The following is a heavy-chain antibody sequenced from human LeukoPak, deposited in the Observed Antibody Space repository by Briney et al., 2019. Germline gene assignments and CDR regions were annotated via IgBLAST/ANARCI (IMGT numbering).Heavy chain of an antibody. CDR3: AKDSVFRPSYDSSGYYLGLMPRQLVDYYYYYMDV. V-gene: IGHV1-46*03. D-gene: IGHD3-22*01. Sequence: ASVKVSCKASVYTFTSYYMHWVRQAPGQGLEWMGIINPSGGSTSYSQKFQGRVTLTTDMSTSTDYLQLSSLRSDATAAYYCAKDSVFRPSYDSSGYYLGLMPRQLVDYYYYYMDVWGKGTTVTVSS. CDR2: INPSGGST. CDR1: VYTFTSYY. J-gene: IGHJ6*03.